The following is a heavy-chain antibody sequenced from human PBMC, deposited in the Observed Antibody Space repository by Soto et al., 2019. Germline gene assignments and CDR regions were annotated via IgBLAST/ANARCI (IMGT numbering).Heavy chain of an antibody. CDR1: GYTFTGYA. Sequence: GPSVKVSCKASGYTFTGYAIHWVRQAPGQRLEWMGWINAGNGNTKYSQKFQGRVTITRDTSASTAYMDLTSLRSEDTAVYYCARAVAVPADFDYWGQGTLVTVSS. V-gene: IGHV1-3*01. CDR2: INAGNGNT. D-gene: IGHD6-19*01. J-gene: IGHJ4*02. CDR3: ARAVAVPADFDY.